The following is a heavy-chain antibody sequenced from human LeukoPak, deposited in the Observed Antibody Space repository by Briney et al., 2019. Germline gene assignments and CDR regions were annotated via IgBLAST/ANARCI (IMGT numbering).Heavy chain of an antibody. D-gene: IGHD2-2*01. V-gene: IGHV4-61*08. J-gene: IGHJ4*02. CDR1: GGSISSGGYY. CDR2: IYYSGST. CDR3: ASGPRYEAFDY. Sequence: PSQTLSLTCTVSGGSISSGGYYWSWIRQPPGKGLEWIGYIYYSGSTNYNPSLKSRVTISVDTSKNQVSLKLSSVAAADTAVYYCASGPRYEAFDYWGQGTLVTVSS.